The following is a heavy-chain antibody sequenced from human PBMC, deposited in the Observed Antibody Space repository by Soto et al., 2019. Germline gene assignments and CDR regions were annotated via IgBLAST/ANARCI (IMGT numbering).Heavy chain of an antibody. CDR1: GFTFSSYG. CDR3: AKNRELDSPMTTQPRYYSYGMDV. CDR2: ISYDGSNK. Sequence: QVQLVESGGGVVQPGRSLRLSCAASGFTFSSYGMHWVRQAPGKGLEWVAVISYDGSNKYYADSVKGRFTISRDNSKNTLYLQMNSLRAEDTAVYYCAKNRELDSPMTTQPRYYSYGMDVWGQGTTVTVSS. J-gene: IGHJ6*02. D-gene: IGHD4-17*01. V-gene: IGHV3-30*18.